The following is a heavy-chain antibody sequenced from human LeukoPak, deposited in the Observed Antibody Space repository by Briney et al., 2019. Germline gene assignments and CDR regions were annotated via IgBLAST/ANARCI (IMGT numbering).Heavy chain of an antibody. J-gene: IGHJ3*02. CDR2: ISSSSSPI. CDR3: ARGSSIAVLDAFDI. D-gene: IGHD6-6*01. Sequence: PGGSLRLSCVASGFTFSSYSMNWVRQPPGKGLGWVSYISSSSSPIYYTDSVKGRFTISRDNAKNSLYLQMNSLRAEDAAVYYCARGSSIAVLDAFDIWGQGTMVTVSS. V-gene: IGHV3-48*04. CDR1: GFTFSSYS.